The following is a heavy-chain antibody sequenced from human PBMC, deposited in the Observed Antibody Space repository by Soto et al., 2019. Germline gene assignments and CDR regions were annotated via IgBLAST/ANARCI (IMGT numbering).Heavy chain of an antibody. CDR1: GFSFRTHG. Sequence: PEGSLRLSCAAAGFSFRTHGLHWVRQAPGKGLELVAVIWNDGSDKYYGDSVKGRLTISRDNSKNTLYLQMKSLRVEDTAVFYCARPRYYYDSTTYADGQPDDYWGLGTLVNVSS. J-gene: IGHJ4*02. CDR3: ARPRYYYDSTTYADGQPDDY. CDR2: IWNDGSDK. D-gene: IGHD3-22*01. V-gene: IGHV3-33*01.